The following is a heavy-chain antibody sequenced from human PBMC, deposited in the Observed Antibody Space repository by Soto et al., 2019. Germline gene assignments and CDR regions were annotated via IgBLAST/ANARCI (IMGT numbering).Heavy chain of an antibody. Sequence: LRLSCAASGFTVSTKYMSWVRQAPGKGLEWVSVIYSGGSTFYADSVRGRFTISRDNSKNTVNLQMNSLRAEDTAVYYCARDPWAADYWGQGTLVTVPS. CDR2: IYSGGST. CDR3: ARDPWAADY. J-gene: IGHJ4*02. V-gene: IGHV3-66*01. D-gene: IGHD3-16*01. CDR1: GFTVSTKY.